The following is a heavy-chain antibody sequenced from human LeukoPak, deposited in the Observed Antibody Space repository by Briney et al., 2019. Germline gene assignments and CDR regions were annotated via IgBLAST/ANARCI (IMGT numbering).Heavy chain of an antibody. CDR3: ARDPGGNTYGRYFDY. V-gene: IGHV3-21*06. Sequence: PGGSLRLCCAASGGTFTSSAMSWVRQAPGKGLEWVSSISGASSYISYADSVKGRFTISRDNAKNSLYLQMNSLRAEDTAVYYCARDPGGNTYGRYFDYWGQGTLVTVSS. CDR1: GGTFTSSA. D-gene: IGHD5-18*01. CDR2: ISGASSYI. J-gene: IGHJ4*02.